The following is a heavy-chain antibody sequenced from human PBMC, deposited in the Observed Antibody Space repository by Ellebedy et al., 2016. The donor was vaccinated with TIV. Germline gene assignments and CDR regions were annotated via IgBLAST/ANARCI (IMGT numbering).Heavy chain of an antibody. CDR1: GFAFTNAW. D-gene: IGHD3/OR15-3a*01. J-gene: IGHJ5*02. CDR3: SRDLNWEAWFDP. V-gene: IGHV3-15*01. Sequence: PGGSLRLSCAASGFAFTNAWMTWVRQAPGKGLEWVGRIKKKTDGGTSDYAAPVKGRFTISRDDSKSIAYLQMNSLKSEDTAVYYCSRDLNWEAWFDPWGQGTLVTVSS. CDR2: IKKKTDGGTS.